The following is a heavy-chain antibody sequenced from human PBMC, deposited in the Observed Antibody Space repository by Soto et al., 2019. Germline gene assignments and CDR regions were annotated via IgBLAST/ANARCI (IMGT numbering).Heavy chain of an antibody. CDR1: GGSFSGYY. CDR3: ASTQNYYDSSGYYYYFDY. V-gene: IGHV4-34*01. D-gene: IGHD3-22*01. Sequence: PSETLSLTCAVYGGSFSGYYWSWIRQPPGKGLEWIGEINHSGSTNYNPSLKSRVTISVDTSKNQFPLKLSSVTAADTAVYYCASTQNYYDSSGYYYYFDYWGQGTLVTVSS. CDR2: INHSGST. J-gene: IGHJ4*02.